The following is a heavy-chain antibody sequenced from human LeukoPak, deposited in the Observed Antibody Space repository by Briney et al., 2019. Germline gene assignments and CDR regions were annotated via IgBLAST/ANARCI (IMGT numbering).Heavy chain of an antibody. Sequence: SETLSLTCTVSGGSISSGSYYWSWIRQPAGKGLEWIGRIYTSGSTNYNPSLKSRVTISVDTSKNQFSLKLSSVIAADTAVYYCARGLNYYDSSGYYTDYWGQGTLVTVS. V-gene: IGHV4-61*02. CDR2: IYTSGST. CDR3: ARGLNYYDSSGYYTDY. D-gene: IGHD3-22*01. J-gene: IGHJ4*02. CDR1: GGSISSGSYY.